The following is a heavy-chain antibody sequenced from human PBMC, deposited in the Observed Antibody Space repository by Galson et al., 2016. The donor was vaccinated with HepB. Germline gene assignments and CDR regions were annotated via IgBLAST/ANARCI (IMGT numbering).Heavy chain of an antibody. J-gene: IGHJ4*02. D-gene: IGHD1-26*01. CDR3: ARGIFSGSYSTGWYYFDY. Sequence: SVKVSCKASGYTFSSYAMHWVRQAPGQRLEWMGWINTANGNTKYSQKLQGRVTITRDTSASTAYMELSSLKSEDTAVYYCARGIFSGSYSTGWYYFDYWGQGILVPVSS. CDR1: GYTFSSYA. CDR2: INTANGNT. V-gene: IGHV1-3*04.